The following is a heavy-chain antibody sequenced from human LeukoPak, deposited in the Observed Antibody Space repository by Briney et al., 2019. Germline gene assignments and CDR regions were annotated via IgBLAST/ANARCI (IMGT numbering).Heavy chain of an antibody. CDR1: GFTFSGYA. J-gene: IGHJ4*02. CDR2: ISGSGDYA. D-gene: IGHD2-15*01. Sequence: GGSRRLSCAVSGFTFSGYAMSWVRQAPGKGLEWVSTISGSGDYAYYADSVKGRFSISRDNSKNTLHLQMNSLRAEDTAVYYCAETLFYWSGGNWYEAYFEELGQGTLGHVSS. V-gene: IGHV3-23*01. CDR3: AETLFYWSGGNWYEAYFEE.